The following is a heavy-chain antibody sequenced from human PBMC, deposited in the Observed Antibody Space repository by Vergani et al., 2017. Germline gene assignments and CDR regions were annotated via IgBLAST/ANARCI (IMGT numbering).Heavy chain of an antibody. CDR2: FDPEDGET. V-gene: IGHV1-24*01. J-gene: IGHJ6*02. Sequence: QVQLVQSGAEVKKPGASVKVSCKVSGYTITELSMHWVRQAPGKGLEWMGGFDPEDGETIYAQKFQGRVNRTEDTSTDTAYMELSSLRSEDTAVNYCATAGNGGTQEYYYYGMDVWGQGTTVTVSS. CDR1: GYTITELS. CDR3: ATAGNGGTQEYYYYGMDV. D-gene: IGHD1-1*01.